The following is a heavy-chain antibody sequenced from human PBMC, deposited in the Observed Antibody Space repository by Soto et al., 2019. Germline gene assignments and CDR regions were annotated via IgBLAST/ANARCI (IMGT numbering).Heavy chain of an antibody. CDR1: GGSVSNSNYY. J-gene: IGHJ4*02. CDR3: VSQRTSVLTQAYFDY. V-gene: IGHV4-39*01. CDR2: VYYRGRS. Sequence: PSETLSLTCTVSGGSVSNSNYYWGWLRQSPGKGLEWIRSVYYRGRSISKSSVKSRVTISVDKSKNQSSLNLNSVTASDTAVYFCVSQRTSVLTQAYFDYWGPGALVTVSS. D-gene: IGHD2-8*01.